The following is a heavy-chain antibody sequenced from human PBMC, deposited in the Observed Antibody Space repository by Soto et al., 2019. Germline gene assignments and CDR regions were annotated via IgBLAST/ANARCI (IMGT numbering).Heavy chain of an antibody. CDR1: GYTFTSYD. Sequence: ASVKVSCKASGYTFTSYDINWVRQATGQGLEWMGWMNPNSGNTGYAQKFQGRVTMTRNTSISTAYMELSSLRSEDTAVHYCARSSSSGNYYYGMDVWGQGTTVTVSS. D-gene: IGHD6-6*01. CDR2: MNPNSGNT. V-gene: IGHV1-8*01. CDR3: ARSSSSGNYYYGMDV. J-gene: IGHJ6*02.